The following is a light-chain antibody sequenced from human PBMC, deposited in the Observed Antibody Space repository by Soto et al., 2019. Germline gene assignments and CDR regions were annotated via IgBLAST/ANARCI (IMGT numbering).Light chain of an antibody. CDR2: KAS. Sequence: DIQMTQFPSTLSASIGDRVTITCRASQTVSSWLGWYQQKPGKAPKLLIYKASNLESGVPSRFSGSGSGTEFTLTISSLQPDDFATYYCQQYNPYSPYTFGQGTRLEIK. V-gene: IGKV1-5*03. CDR1: QTVSSW. J-gene: IGKJ2*01. CDR3: QQYNPYSPYT.